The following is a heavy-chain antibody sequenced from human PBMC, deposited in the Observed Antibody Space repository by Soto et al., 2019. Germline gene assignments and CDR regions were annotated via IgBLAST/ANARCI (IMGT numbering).Heavy chain of an antibody. CDR1: GGSFSGYY. J-gene: IGHJ5*02. Sequence: SETLSLTCAVYGGSFSGYYWSWIRQPPGKGLEWIGEINHSGSTNYNPSLKSRVTISVDTSKNQFSLKLSSVTAADTAVYYCARDIAPNTVTRNWFDPWGQGTLVTVSS. V-gene: IGHV4-34*01. D-gene: IGHD4-17*01. CDR3: ARDIAPNTVTRNWFDP. CDR2: INHSGST.